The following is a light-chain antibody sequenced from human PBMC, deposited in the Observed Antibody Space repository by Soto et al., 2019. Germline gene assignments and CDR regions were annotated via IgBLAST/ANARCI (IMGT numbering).Light chain of an antibody. Sequence: IVMTHSPATLSVNTGESATLSCRASQSVSSNLAWHQQKPGQAPRILMYDASTRATGISARFSGSGSGTEFTLTISSLQSEDFAVYYCQQYHNWPITFGQGTRLEVK. CDR2: DAS. CDR1: QSVSSN. CDR3: QQYHNWPIT. J-gene: IGKJ5*01. V-gene: IGKV3-15*01.